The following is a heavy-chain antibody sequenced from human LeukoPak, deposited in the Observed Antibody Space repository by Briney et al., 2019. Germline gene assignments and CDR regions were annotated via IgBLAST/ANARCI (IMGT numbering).Heavy chain of an antibody. J-gene: IGHJ4*02. CDR1: GFIVSQNY. D-gene: IGHD6-6*01. CDR3: ARDKGTSYLSSFDY. V-gene: IGHV3-66*01. CDR2: IFRGDDT. Sequence: GGSLRLSCAASGFIVSQNYMSWVRQAPGKGLEWVSVIFRGDDTNYVDSVKGRFTIFRDNSKNTLYLQMNSLRAADTAVYYCARDKGTSYLSSFDYWGQGTLVTVSS.